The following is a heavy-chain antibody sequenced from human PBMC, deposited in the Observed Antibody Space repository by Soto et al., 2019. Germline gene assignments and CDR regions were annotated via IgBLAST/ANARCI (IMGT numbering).Heavy chain of an antibody. CDR3: ARVSGSYYYGMDV. Sequence: SETLSLTCTVSGGSISSGDYYWSWIRQPPGKGLEWIGYIYYSGSTYYNPSLKSRVTISVDTSKNQFSLKLNSVTAADTAVYYCARVSGSYYYGMDVWGQGTTVTVSS. J-gene: IGHJ6*02. CDR2: IYYSGST. V-gene: IGHV4-30-4*01. CDR1: GGSISSGDYY.